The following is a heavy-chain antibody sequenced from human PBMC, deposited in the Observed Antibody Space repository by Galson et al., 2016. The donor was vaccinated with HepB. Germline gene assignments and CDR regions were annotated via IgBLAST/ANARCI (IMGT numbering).Heavy chain of an antibody. CDR3: ARDRRYLTGANNYFDP. D-gene: IGHD7-27*01. J-gene: IGHJ5*02. Sequence: CAISGDSVSSNTATWHWIRQSPSRGLEWLGRTYYRSKWYSDYAVSVRSRMTIIPDTSKNHLSLRLTSLTAEDAAVYYCARDRRYLTGANNYFDPWGQGTLVTVSS. CDR1: GDSVSSNTAT. CDR2: TYYRSKWYS. V-gene: IGHV6-1*01.